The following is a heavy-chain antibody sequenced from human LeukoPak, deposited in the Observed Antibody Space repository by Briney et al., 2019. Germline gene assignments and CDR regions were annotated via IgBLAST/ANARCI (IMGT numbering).Heavy chain of an antibody. J-gene: IGHJ6*03. CDR3: ARRWGIAVAGLYYYYMDV. CDR1: GYSISSGCY. Sequence: SETLSLTCTVSGYSISSGCYWGWIRQPPGKGLEWIGSIYYSGSTYYNPSLKSRVTISVDTSKNQFSLKLSSVTAADTAVYYCARRWGIAVAGLYYYYMDVWGKGTTVTISS. V-gene: IGHV4-38-2*02. CDR2: IYYSGST. D-gene: IGHD6-19*01.